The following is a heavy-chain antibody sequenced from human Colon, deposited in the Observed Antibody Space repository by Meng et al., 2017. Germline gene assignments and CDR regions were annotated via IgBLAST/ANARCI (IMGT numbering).Heavy chain of an antibody. V-gene: IGHV1-46*01. J-gene: IGHJ4*02. CDR1: GYIFTAYY. CDR2: ISCSGGST. D-gene: IGHD3-10*01. Sequence: QVQLVQSGAEGKKPGASVKVSCQASGYIFTAYYIHWIRQAPGQGLEWMGMISCSGGSTSYPHKFQGRVTMTSDTSTSTVYIELSSLRSDDTAVYFCARAGSSTSPPRDYWGQGTLVTVSS. CDR3: ARAGSSTSPPRDY.